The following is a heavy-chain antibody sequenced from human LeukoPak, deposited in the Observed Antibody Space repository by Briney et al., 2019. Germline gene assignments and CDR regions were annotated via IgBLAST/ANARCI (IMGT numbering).Heavy chain of an antibody. CDR3: GKDSPYYYVDY. D-gene: IGHD3-10*01. J-gene: IGHJ4*02. V-gene: IGHV3-30*02. Sequence: GGSLRLSCAASGFTFNSYGMHWVRQAPGKGLEWVAFIRYDGSTEYYADSVKGRFTISRDNSKNTLYLQMNGLRAEDTAIYYCGKDSPYYYVDYWGQGTPVTVSS. CDR1: GFTFNSYG. CDR2: IRYDGSTE.